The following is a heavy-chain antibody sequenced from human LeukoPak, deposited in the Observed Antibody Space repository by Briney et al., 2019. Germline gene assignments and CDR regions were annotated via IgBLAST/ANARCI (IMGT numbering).Heavy chain of an antibody. CDR2: ISSSSSYI. D-gene: IGHD4-17*01. Sequence: GGSLRLSCAAPGFTFSSYSMNWVRQAPGKGLEWVSSISSSSSYIYYADSVKGRFTISRDNAKNSLYLQMNSLRAEDTAVYYCASYGDYGDAFDIWGQGTMVTVSS. CDR3: ASYGDYGDAFDI. CDR1: GFTFSSYS. J-gene: IGHJ3*02. V-gene: IGHV3-21*01.